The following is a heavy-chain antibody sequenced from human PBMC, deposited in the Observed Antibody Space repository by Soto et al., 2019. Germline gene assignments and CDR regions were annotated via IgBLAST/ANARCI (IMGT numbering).Heavy chain of an antibody. CDR1: GGSFSGYY. V-gene: IGHV4-34*01. CDR3: ARGNYDFWSGYFRPPLRFDY. J-gene: IGHJ4*02. D-gene: IGHD3-3*01. CDR2: INHSGST. Sequence: SETLSLTCAVYGGSFSGYYWSWIRQPPGKGLEWIGEINHSGSTNYNPSLKSRVTISVDTSKNQFSLKLSSVTAADTAVYYCARGNYDFWSGYFRPPLRFDYWGQGTLVTVSS.